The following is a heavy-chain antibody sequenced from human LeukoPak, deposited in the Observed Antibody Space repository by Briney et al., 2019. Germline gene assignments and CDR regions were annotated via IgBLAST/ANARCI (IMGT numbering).Heavy chain of an antibody. CDR3: AKDLGQWLVGDAFDI. CDR1: GFTFSSYA. D-gene: IGHD6-19*01. J-gene: IGHJ3*02. CDR2: ISGSGGST. V-gene: IGHV3-23*01. Sequence: GGSLRLSCAASGFTFSSYAMSWVRQAPGKGLEWVSAISGSGGSTYYADSVKGRFTTSRDNSKNTLYLQMNSLRAEDTAVYYCAKDLGQWLVGDAFDIWGQGTMVTVSS.